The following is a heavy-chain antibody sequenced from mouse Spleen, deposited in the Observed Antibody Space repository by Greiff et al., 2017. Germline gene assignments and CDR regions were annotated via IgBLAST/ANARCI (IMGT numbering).Heavy chain of an antibody. CDR1: GYTFTSYW. CDR2: IDPSDSYT. CDR3: ARGGYYYGSRGYYFDY. D-gene: IGHD1-1*01. J-gene: IGHJ2*01. V-gene: IGHV1-59*01. Sequence: VQLQQPGAELVRPGTSVKLSCKASGYTFTSYWMHWVKQRPGQGLEWIGVIDPSDSYTNYNQKFKGKATLTVDTSSSTAYMQLSSLTSEDSAVYYCARGGYYYGSRGYYFDYWGQGTTLTVSS.